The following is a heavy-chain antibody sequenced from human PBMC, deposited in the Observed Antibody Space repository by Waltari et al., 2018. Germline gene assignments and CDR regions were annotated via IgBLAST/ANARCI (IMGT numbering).Heavy chain of an antibody. D-gene: IGHD3-3*01. CDR3: AKGGHFDFWSGYSYLDQ. CDR1: GFTFTTYA. Sequence: VHLLESGGGLAQPGWSLRLSCAASGFTFTTYATSWVRQAPGKGLEWVSVISGSGGSTYYADSVKGRFTVSRDNSKNTLSLQMNSLTAEDTAIYYCAKGGHFDFWSGYSYLDQWGQGTLVTVSS. V-gene: IGHV3-23*01. J-gene: IGHJ4*02. CDR2: ISGSGGST.